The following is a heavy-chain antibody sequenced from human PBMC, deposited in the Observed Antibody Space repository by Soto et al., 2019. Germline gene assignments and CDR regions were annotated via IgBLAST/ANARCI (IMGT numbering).Heavy chain of an antibody. J-gene: IGHJ6*03. Sequence: SETLSLTCAVYGGSFSGYYWSWIRQPPGKGLEWIGEINHSGSTNYNPSLKSRVTISVDTSKNQFSLKLSSVTAADTAVYYCARGTWGNRYGYRYYYYYYMDVWGKGTTVTVSS. CDR2: INHSGST. D-gene: IGHD5-18*01. CDR1: GGSFSGYY. V-gene: IGHV4-34*01. CDR3: ARGTWGNRYGYRYYYYYYMDV.